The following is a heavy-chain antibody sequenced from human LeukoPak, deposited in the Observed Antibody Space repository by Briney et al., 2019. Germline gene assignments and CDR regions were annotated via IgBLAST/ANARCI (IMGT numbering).Heavy chain of an antibody. D-gene: IGHD3-16*01. CDR2: ISWNSGSI. CDR1: GFTFDDYA. V-gene: IGHV3-9*01. J-gene: IGHJ4*02. Sequence: PGGSLRLSCAASGFTFDDYAMHWVRQAPGKGLEWVSGISWNSGSIGYADSVKGRFTISRDNAKNSLYLQMNSLRAEDTALYYCAKVGDWGQGTLVTVSS. CDR3: AKVGD.